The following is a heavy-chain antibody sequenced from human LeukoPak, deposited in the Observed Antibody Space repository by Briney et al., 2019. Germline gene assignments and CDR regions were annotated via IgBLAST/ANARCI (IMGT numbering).Heavy chain of an antibody. J-gene: IGHJ4*02. CDR3: AREPKDIVVVPAAMKLPFDY. V-gene: IGHV1-69*04. Sequence: VASVKVSCKASGGTFSSYAISWVRQAPGQGLEWMGRIIPILGIANYAQKFQGRVTITADKSTSTAYMELSSLRSEDTAVYYCAREPKDIVVVPAAMKLPFDYWGQGTLVTVSS. CDR2: IIPILGIA. CDR1: GGTFSSYA. D-gene: IGHD2-2*01.